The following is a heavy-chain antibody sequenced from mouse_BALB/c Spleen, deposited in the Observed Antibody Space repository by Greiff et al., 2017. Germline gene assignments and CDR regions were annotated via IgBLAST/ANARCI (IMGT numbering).Heavy chain of an antibody. V-gene: IGHV5-6-2*01. CDR1: GFTFSSYY. J-gene: IGHJ2*01. CDR2: INSNGGST. D-gene: IGHD1-1*01. CDR3: ARHDHGSSYFDY. Sequence: EVKLVESGGGLVKLGGSLKLSCAASGFTFSSYYMSWVRQTPEKRLELVAAINSNGGSTYYPDTVKGRFTISRDNAKNTLYLQMSSLKSEDTALYYCARHDHGSSYFDYWGQGTTLTVSS.